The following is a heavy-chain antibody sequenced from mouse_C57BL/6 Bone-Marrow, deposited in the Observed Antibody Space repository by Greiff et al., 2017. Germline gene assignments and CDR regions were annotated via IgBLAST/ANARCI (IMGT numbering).Heavy chain of an antibody. CDR2: IDPNSGGT. Sequence: QVQLKQPGAELVKPGASVKLSCKASGYTFTSYWMHWVKQRPGRGLEWIGRIDPNSGGTKYNEKFKGKATLTVDKPSSTAYMQLSSLTSEDSAVYYCASLITAVADYWGQGTTLTVSS. CDR3: ASLITAVADY. CDR1: GYTFTSYW. J-gene: IGHJ2*01. V-gene: IGHV1-72*01. D-gene: IGHD1-1*01.